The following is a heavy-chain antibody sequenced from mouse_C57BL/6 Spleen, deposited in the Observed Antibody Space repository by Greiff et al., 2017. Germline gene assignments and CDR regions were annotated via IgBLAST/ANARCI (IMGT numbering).Heavy chain of an antibody. Sequence: EVQLQQSGGGLVQPKGSLKLSCAASGFSFNTYAMNWVRQAPGKGLEWVARIRSKSNNYATYYADSVKDRFTIDRDDSESMIYLQMNNLKTEDTAMYYCVRHWDDYSNYYDVDYWGQGTSVTVSS. D-gene: IGHD2-5*01. J-gene: IGHJ4*01. CDR3: VRHWDDYSNYYDVDY. CDR1: GFSFNTYA. V-gene: IGHV10-1*01. CDR2: IRSKSNNYAT.